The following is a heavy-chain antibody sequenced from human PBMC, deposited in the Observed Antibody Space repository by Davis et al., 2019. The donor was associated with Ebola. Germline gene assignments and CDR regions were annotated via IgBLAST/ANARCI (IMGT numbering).Heavy chain of an antibody. J-gene: IGHJ3*02. CDR2: ISAYNGNT. D-gene: IGHD2-8*01. CDR1: GYTFTSYG. Sequence: ASVKVSCKASGYTFTSYGISWVRQAPGQGLEWMGWISAYNGNTNYAQKLQGRVTMTTDTSTSTAYMELRSLRSDDTAVYYCARDGVLARWGPGAFDIWGQGTMVTVSS. V-gene: IGHV1-18*01. CDR3: ARDGVLARWGPGAFDI.